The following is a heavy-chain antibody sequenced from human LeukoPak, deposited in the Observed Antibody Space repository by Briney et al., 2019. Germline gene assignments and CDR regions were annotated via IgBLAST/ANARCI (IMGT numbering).Heavy chain of an antibody. V-gene: IGHV4-4*08. CDR2: IYTSGST. CDR1: GGSISSYY. CDR3: ARGWIQLWDWGVYFDY. J-gene: IGHJ4*02. Sequence: SETLSLTCSVSGGSISSYYWSWIRQPPGKGLEWIGYIYTSGSTNYNPSLKSRVTISVDTSKNQFPLTLSSVTAADTAVYYCARGWIQLWDWGVYFDYWGQGTLVTVSS. D-gene: IGHD5-18*01.